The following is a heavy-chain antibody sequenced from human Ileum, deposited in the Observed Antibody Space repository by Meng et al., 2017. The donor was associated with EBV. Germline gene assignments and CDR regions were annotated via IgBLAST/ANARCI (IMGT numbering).Heavy chain of an antibody. V-gene: IGHV1-8*01. CDR3: ARGSGAGGRDWFDP. D-gene: IGHD3-16*01. J-gene: IGHJ5*02. CDR2: MTSYTGNA. Sequence: VRRVLLGAEVKMPGASVKVSCKASGYTFINHDINWVRQAAGQGLESIGWMTSYTGNAGYAQKFRGRVTMTRDTSINTAYLEVISLTSEDTAVYYCARGSGAGGRDWFDPWGQGTLVTVSS. CDR1: GYTFINHD.